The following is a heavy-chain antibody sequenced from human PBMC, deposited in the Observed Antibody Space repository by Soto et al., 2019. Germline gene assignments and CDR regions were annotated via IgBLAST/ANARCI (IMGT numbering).Heavy chain of an antibody. Sequence: LRLSCVGSGFTFSRYVMSWVRQAPGKGLEWVSVISGSGGASYYADSVKGRFTFSRDNSKNTLYLEMKSLGAGDTAVYYCARPDGDYFYTHMAVWGRGTTVTVSS. CDR3: ARPDGDYFYTHMAV. J-gene: IGHJ6*03. D-gene: IGHD3-10*01. CDR2: ISGSGGAS. CDR1: GFTFSRYV. V-gene: IGHV3-23*01.